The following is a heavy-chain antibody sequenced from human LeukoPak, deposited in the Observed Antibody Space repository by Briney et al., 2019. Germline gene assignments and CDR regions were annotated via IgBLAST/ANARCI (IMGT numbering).Heavy chain of an antibody. CDR1: GGSISSGGYY. CDR3: ARAVAGMATMYNWFDP. D-gene: IGHD5-24*01. CDR2: IYYSGST. J-gene: IGHJ5*02. V-gene: IGHV4-31*03. Sequence: SETLSLTCTVSGGSISSGGYYWSWIRQHPGKGLEWIGYIYYSGSTYYNPSLKSRVTISVDTSENQFSLKLSSVTAADTAVYYCARAVAGMATMYNWFDPWGQGTLVTVSS.